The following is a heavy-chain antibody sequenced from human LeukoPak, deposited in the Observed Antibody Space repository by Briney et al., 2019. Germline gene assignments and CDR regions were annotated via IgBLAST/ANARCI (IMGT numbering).Heavy chain of an antibody. V-gene: IGHV4-39*07. CDR3: ARDDFDYNDLVSVIHI. CDR1: GGSISSSSYY. CDR2: IYYSGST. J-gene: IGHJ3*02. Sequence: SETLSLTCAVSGGSISSSSYYWGWIRQPPGKGLEWIGSIYYSGSTYYNPSLKSRVTISVDTSKNQFSLKLSSVTAADTAVYYCARDDFDYNDLVSVIHIWGQGTMVTVSS. D-gene: IGHD3-3*01.